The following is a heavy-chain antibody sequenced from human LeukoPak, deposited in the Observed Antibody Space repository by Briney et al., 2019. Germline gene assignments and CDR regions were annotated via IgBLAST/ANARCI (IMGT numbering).Heavy chain of an antibody. J-gene: IGHJ4*02. Sequence: SETLSLTCIVSVGSISSSSYYWGWIRQPPGKGLEWIGCIFYSGSTYFNTSFKSRVTISVYTSKNQFSLKLSSVTAADTAVYYCASPGGSGSYGFDYWGQGTLVTVSS. D-gene: IGHD1-26*01. V-gene: IGHV4-39*07. CDR3: ASPGGSGSYGFDY. CDR2: IFYSGST. CDR1: VGSISSSSYY.